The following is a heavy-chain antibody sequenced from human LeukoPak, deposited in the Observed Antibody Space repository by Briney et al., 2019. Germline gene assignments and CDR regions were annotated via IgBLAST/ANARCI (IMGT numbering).Heavy chain of an antibody. CDR1: GFTFSSSW. D-gene: IGHD2-21*02. CDR2: INSDGSTT. V-gene: IGHV3-74*01. Sequence: GGSLRLSCAASGFTFSSSWMHWVRRPPGKGLVWVSRINSDGSTTTYADSVKGRFTVSRDNAKNTLYLQMNSLRAEDTAVYYCERSLGGGDCYWGQGALVTVSS. J-gene: IGHJ4*02. CDR3: ERSLGGGDCY.